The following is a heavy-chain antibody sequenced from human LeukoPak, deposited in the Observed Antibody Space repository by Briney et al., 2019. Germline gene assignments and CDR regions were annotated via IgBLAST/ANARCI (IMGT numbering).Heavy chain of an antibody. CDR3: ARDSGTTGEVKFDP. CDR2: NHDSGTT. V-gene: IGHV4-59*12. Sequence: SETLSLTCTVSGDSMSSYFWSWIRQPPGKGLEWIAYNHDSGTTNYNPSLKSRVTISLDTSKNQFSLKLRSVTAADTAVYYCARDSGTTGEVKFDPWGQGTLVTVSS. CDR1: GDSMSSYF. D-gene: IGHD3-10*01. J-gene: IGHJ5*02.